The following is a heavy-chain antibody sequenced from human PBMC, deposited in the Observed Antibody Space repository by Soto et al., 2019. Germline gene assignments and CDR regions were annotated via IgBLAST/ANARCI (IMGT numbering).Heavy chain of an antibody. CDR2: IKSKTDGGTT. Sequence: GGSLRLSCAASGFTFSNAWMSWVRQAPGKGLEWVGRIKSKTDGGTTDYAAPVKGRFTISRDDSKNTLYLQMNSLKTEDTAVYYCIPSWWECGDYDAFDIWGQGTMVTVSS. V-gene: IGHV3-15*01. J-gene: IGHJ3*02. CDR3: IPSWWECGDYDAFDI. D-gene: IGHD4-17*01. CDR1: GFTFSNAW.